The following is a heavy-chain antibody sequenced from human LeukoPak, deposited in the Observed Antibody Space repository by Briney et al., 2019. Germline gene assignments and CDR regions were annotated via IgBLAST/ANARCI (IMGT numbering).Heavy chain of an antibody. CDR2: ISWNSGSI. Sequence: PGGSLRLSCAASGFTFDDYAMHWVRQAPGKGLEWVSGISWNSGSIGYADSVKGRFTISRDNAKNSLYLQMNSLRAEDTALYYCAKESGAARGFDYWGQGTLVTVSS. CDR1: GFTFDDYA. V-gene: IGHV3-9*01. D-gene: IGHD6-6*01. CDR3: AKESGAARGFDY. J-gene: IGHJ4*02.